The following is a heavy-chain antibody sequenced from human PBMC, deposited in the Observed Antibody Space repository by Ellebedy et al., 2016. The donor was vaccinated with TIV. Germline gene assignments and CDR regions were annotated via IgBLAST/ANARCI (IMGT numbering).Heavy chain of an antibody. CDR3: ARAWRDGYNFPLGDY. CDR2: INPIFGIA. Sequence: AASVKVSCKASGGTFSSYGISWVRQAPGQGLEWLGRINPIFGIATYAQKFQGRVTITADKSTSTDHMELSSLRSEDTAVYYCARAWRDGYNFPLGDYWGQGTLVTVSS. V-gene: IGHV1-69*04. CDR1: GGTFSSYG. D-gene: IGHD5-24*01. J-gene: IGHJ4*02.